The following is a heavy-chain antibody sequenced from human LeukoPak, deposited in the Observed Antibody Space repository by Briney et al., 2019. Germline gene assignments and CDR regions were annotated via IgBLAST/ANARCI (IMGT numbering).Heavy chain of an antibody. V-gene: IGHV1-8*01. D-gene: IGHD6-19*01. Sequence: ASVKVSCKASGYTFTSYDINWVRQATGQGLEWMGWMNPNSGNTGYAQKFQGRVTMTRNTSISTAYMELSSLRSEDTAVYYCARAGRGSGWYRGDYWGQGTLVTVSS. CDR3: ARAGRGSGWYRGDY. J-gene: IGHJ4*02. CDR1: GYTFTSYD. CDR2: MNPNSGNT.